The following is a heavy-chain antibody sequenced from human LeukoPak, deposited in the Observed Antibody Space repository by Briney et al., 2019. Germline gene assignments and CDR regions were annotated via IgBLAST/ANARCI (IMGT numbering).Heavy chain of an antibody. CDR2: IYTSGST. D-gene: IGHD1-1*01. Sequence: PSQTLSLTCTVSGGSISSGSYYWTWIRQPAGAGLEWIGRIYTSGSTNYNPSLKSRVTISVDTSKNQFSLKLSSVTAADTAVYYCARGTHAFDIWGQGTMVTVSS. J-gene: IGHJ3*02. CDR3: ARGTHAFDI. V-gene: IGHV4-61*02. CDR1: GGSISSGSYY.